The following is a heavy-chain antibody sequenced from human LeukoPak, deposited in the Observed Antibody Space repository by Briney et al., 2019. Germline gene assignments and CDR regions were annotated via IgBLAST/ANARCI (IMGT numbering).Heavy chain of an antibody. CDR1: GYTFTGYY. D-gene: IGHD6-13*01. J-gene: IGHJ4*02. V-gene: IGHV1-2*06. Sequence: GASVKVSCKASGYTFTGYYMHWVRQARGRGPERMGRINPNSGGTNYAQKFQGRVTMTRDTSISTAYMELSRLRSDDTAVYYCARDSKQRLVGGDYWGQGTLVTVSS. CDR2: INPNSGGT. CDR3: ARDSKQRLVGGDY.